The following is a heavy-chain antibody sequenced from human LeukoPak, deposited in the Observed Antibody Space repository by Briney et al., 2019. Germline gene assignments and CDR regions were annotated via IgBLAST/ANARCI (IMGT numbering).Heavy chain of an antibody. CDR3: ARDGASIAAD. J-gene: IGHJ4*02. CDR2: IKQDGSEK. V-gene: IGHV3-7*01. Sequence: PGGSLRLSCAASGFTFSGYWMSWVRQAPGKGLEWVANIKQDGSEKYYVDSVKGRFTISRDNAKNSLYLQMNSLKAEDTAVYYCARDGASIAADWGQGTLDTVSS. CDR1: GFTFSGYW. D-gene: IGHD6-13*01.